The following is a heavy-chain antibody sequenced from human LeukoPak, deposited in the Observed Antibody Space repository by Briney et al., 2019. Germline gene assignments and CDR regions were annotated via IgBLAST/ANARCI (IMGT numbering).Heavy chain of an antibody. Sequence: SETLSLTCAVYGGSFSKHQWSWVRQPPGKGLEWIGEINDGGSTNYNPSLKSRVTISVDTSKNQFSLRLSSVTAADTAVYYCARVGDYVWETYRILDYWGQGTLVTVSS. CDR2: INDGGST. V-gene: IGHV4-34*01. J-gene: IGHJ4*02. CDR3: ARVGDYVWETYRILDY. CDR1: GGSFSKHQ. D-gene: IGHD3-16*02.